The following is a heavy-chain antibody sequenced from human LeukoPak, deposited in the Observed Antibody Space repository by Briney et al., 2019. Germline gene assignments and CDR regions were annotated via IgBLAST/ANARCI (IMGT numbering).Heavy chain of an antibody. Sequence: SETLFLTCTVSGGSISSYYWSWIRQPPGKGLEWIGYIYYSGSTNCNPSLKSRVTISVDTSKNQFSLKLSSVTAADTAVYYCARHVWATMVRGVPHHGAFDIWGQGTMVTVSS. J-gene: IGHJ3*02. CDR3: ARHVWATMVRGVPHHGAFDI. V-gene: IGHV4-59*08. CDR2: IYYSGST. CDR1: GGSISSYY. D-gene: IGHD3-10*01.